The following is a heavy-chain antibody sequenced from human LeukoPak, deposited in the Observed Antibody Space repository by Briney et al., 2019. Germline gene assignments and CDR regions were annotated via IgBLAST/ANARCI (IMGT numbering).Heavy chain of an antibody. Sequence: SVRVSCKASGGTFSSYAISWVRQAPGQGLEWMGRIIPIFGTANYAQKFQGRVTITTDESTSTAYMELSSLRSEDTAVYYCARDYYYDSSGLDYWGQGTLVTVSS. CDR1: GGTFSSYA. D-gene: IGHD3-22*01. V-gene: IGHV1-69*05. CDR3: ARDYYYDSSGLDY. J-gene: IGHJ4*02. CDR2: IIPIFGTA.